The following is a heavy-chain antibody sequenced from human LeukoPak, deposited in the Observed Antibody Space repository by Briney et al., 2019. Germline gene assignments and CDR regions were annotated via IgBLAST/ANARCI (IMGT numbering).Heavy chain of an antibody. J-gene: IGHJ4*02. D-gene: IGHD4-17*01. Sequence: GGSLRLSCAASGFTFSNYWMTWVRQAPGKGLEWVANIKEDGSRKYYAGSLKGRFTISRDNPKNSLYLQMSSLRAEDTAVYYCARVPTDYGDYSFDYWGQGTLVTVSS. CDR3: ARVPTDYGDYSFDY. CDR1: GFTFSNYW. V-gene: IGHV3-7*02. CDR2: IKEDGSRK.